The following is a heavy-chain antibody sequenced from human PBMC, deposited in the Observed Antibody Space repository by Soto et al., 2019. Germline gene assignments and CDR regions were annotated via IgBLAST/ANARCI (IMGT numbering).Heavy chain of an antibody. V-gene: IGHV4-31*03. CDR3: ARLVHSGDFEDF. CDR1: GGSFNSGAYY. D-gene: IGHD4-17*01. CDR2: IYDTGTS. J-gene: IGHJ4*01. Sequence: QVQLQESGPRLLKPSQTLSLTCTVSGGSFNSGAYYWSWLRQHPAKGLEWIASIYDTGTSAYTPSLRSRLSMSIDTSKSQFSLTLTSVTAADTAVYYCARLVHSGDFEDFWGQGTLVTVSS.